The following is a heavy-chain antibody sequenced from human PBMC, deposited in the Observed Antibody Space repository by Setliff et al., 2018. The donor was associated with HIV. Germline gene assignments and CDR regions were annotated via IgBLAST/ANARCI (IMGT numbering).Heavy chain of an antibody. J-gene: IGHJ4*02. V-gene: IGHV3-74*01. CDR2: IHYDGTAS. CDR3: ASDGSLPDY. Sequence: GGSLRLSCAASGFNFNYSWMHWVRQAPGEGLVWVSRIHYDGTASYADSVKGRFTISRDNAKSTLDLQMNSLRVADTAVYFCASDGSLPDYWGRGTRVTVSS. D-gene: IGHD5-12*01. CDR1: GFNFNYSW.